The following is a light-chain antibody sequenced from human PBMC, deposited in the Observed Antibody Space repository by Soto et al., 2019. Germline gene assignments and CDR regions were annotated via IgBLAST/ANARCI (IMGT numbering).Light chain of an antibody. CDR2: VVT. CDR3: SSYAASNNFYFV. CDR1: SSDVGGYNY. J-gene: IGLJ3*02. V-gene: IGLV2-8*01. Sequence: QSALTQPPSASGSPGQSVTIPCTGTSSDVGGYNYVSWYQQYPGRAPKLMIYVVTKRPSGVPDRFSGSKSGNTASLTVSGLQAEDEADYYCSSYAASNNFYFVFGGGTKLTVL.